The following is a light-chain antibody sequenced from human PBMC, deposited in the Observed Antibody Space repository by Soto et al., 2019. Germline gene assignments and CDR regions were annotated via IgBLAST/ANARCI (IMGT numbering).Light chain of an antibody. J-gene: IGKJ5*01. CDR1: QSVSSN. CDR3: QQYNNWPPT. Sequence: EIVMTQSPATLSVSPGERATLSCRASQSVSSNLAWYQQKSGQAPRLLIYGASTRATGIPARFSGSGSGTEFTLTISSLQSEDFAVYYCQQYNNWPPTFGQGTRLEIK. CDR2: GAS. V-gene: IGKV3-15*01.